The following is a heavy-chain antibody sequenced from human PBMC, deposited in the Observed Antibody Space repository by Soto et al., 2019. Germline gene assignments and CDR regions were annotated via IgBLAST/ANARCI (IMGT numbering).Heavy chain of an antibody. D-gene: IGHD5-12*01. CDR1: GFTFSGFW. CDR2: IKQDGNEK. CDR3: VRSSGWLGDS. J-gene: IGHJ5*01. V-gene: IGHV3-7*04. Sequence: DVQLVESGGGLVQPGGSLRLSCAASGFTFSGFWMNWVRQAPGKGLEWLAIIKQDGNEKHYVDSVNGRFTISRDNANNLLYLEMSNLGAEDTAMYYCVRSSGWLGDSWGQGTLVTVSP.